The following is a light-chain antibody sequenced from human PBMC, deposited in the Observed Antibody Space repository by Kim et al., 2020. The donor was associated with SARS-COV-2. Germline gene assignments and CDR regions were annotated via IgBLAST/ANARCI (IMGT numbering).Light chain of an antibody. CDR3: SSFTDSSLLGLV. Sequence: QSVLTQPASVSGSPGQSITISCTGTRSDVGGYNYVSWYQQLPGTAPKLIIFDVNIRPSGVSNRFSGSKSGNTASLTISALQAEDEAEYYCSSFTDSSLLGLVFGGGTKVTVL. V-gene: IGLV2-14*03. J-gene: IGLJ2*01. CDR2: DVN. CDR1: RSDVGGYNY.